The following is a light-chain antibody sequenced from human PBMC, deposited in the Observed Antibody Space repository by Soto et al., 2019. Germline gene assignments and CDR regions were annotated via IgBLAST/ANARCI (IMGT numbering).Light chain of an antibody. J-gene: IGKJ1*01. V-gene: IGKV3-20*01. Sequence: EIVLTQSPGTLSLSPGERATLSCRASQSVSSSYLAWYQQKPGQAPRLLIYGASNRATGIPDRFSGSGSGTDVTLTISRLEPEDFAVYYCQQYGSSPEWTFGQGTKVEIK. CDR3: QQYGSSPEWT. CDR2: GAS. CDR1: QSVSSSY.